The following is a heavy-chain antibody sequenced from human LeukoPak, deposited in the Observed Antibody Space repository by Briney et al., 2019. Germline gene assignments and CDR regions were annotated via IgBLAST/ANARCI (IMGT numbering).Heavy chain of an antibody. CDR3: ARDGYGDYYGMDV. V-gene: IGHV4-4*02. CDR2: IYHSGST. D-gene: IGHD4-17*01. Sequence: PSETLSLTCAVSGGSISSSNWWSWVRQPPGKGLEWIGEIYHSGSTNYNPSLKSRVTISVDKSKNQFSLKLSSVTAADTAVYYCARDGYGDYYGMDVWGQGTTVTVSS. CDR1: GGSISSSNW. J-gene: IGHJ6*02.